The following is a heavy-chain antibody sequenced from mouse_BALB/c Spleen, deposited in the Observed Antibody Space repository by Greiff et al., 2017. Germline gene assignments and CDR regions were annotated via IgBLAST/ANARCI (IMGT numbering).Heavy chain of an antibody. Sequence: VQVKESGPGLVQPSQSLSITCTVSGFSLTSYGVHWVRQSPGKGLEWLGVIWSGGSTDYNAAFISRLSISKDNSKSQVFFKMNSLQANDTAIYYCARDYYGSSYVGFAYWGQGTLVTVSA. CDR1: GFSLTSYG. CDR2: IWSGGST. V-gene: IGHV2-2*02. J-gene: IGHJ3*01. D-gene: IGHD1-1*01. CDR3: ARDYYGSSYVGFAY.